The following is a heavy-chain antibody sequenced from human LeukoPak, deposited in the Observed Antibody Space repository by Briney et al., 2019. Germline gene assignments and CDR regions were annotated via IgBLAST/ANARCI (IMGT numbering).Heavy chain of an antibody. D-gene: IGHD6-13*01. CDR3: ARDSNWYIGQNHFDY. Sequence: SETLSLTCTVSGGSISSGSYYWSWIRQPAGKGLEWIGRIYTSGSTNYNPSLKSRVTISVDTSKNQFSLKLSSVTAADTAVYYCARDSNWYIGQNHFDYWGQGTLVTVSS. CDR2: IYTSGST. J-gene: IGHJ4*02. V-gene: IGHV4-61*02. CDR1: GGSISSGSYY.